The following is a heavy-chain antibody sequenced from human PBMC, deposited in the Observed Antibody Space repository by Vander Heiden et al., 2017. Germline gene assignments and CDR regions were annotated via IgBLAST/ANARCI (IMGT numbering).Heavy chain of an antibody. V-gene: IGHV4-34*01. Sequence: QVQLQQWGAGLLKPSETLSLTCAVSGGSFRGYYWSWIRQPPGKGLEWIGEINHSGSTNYNPSLKSRVTISVDTSKNQFSLKLSSVTAADTAVYYCARGPLGYSYGYDYFDYWGQGTLVTVSS. D-gene: IGHD5-18*01. J-gene: IGHJ4*02. CDR3: ARGPLGYSYGYDYFDY. CDR2: INHSGST. CDR1: GGSFRGYY.